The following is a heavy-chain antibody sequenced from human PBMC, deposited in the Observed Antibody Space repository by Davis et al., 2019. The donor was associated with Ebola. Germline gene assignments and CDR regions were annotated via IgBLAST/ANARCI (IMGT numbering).Heavy chain of an antibody. CDR2: IYTSGRT. V-gene: IGHV4-4*07. Sequence: PSETLSLTCTVSGGSISSYYWSWIRQPAGKGLEWIGRIYTSGRTNYNPSLKSRVTMSVDTSKNQFSLKLSSVTAADTAVYYCAREGRTYDFWSGQVYYFDYWGQGTLVTVSS. D-gene: IGHD3-3*01. CDR3: AREGRTYDFWSGQVYYFDY. CDR1: GGSISSYY. J-gene: IGHJ4*02.